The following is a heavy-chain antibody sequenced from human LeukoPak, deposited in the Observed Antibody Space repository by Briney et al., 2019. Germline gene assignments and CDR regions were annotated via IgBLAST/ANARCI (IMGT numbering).Heavy chain of an antibody. V-gene: IGHV4-59*01. J-gene: IGHJ4*02. CDR1: GGSISSYY. D-gene: IGHD3-9*01. CDR3: ASQYYDILTGYYTAPFDY. CDR2: IYYSGST. Sequence: ETLSLTCTVSGGSISSYYWSWIRQPPGKGLEWIGYIYYSGSTNYNPSLKSRVTISVDTSKNQFSLKLSSVTAADTAVYYCASQYYDILTGYYTAPFDYWGQGTLVTVSS.